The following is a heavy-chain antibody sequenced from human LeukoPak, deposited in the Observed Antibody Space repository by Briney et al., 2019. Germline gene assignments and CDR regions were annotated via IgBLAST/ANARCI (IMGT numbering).Heavy chain of an antibody. Sequence: PSETLSLTCAVSGGSISSGGYSWSWIRQPPGKGLEWIGYIYHSGSTYYNPSLKSRVTISVDRSKNQFSLKLSSVTAADTAVYYCAREVPVEHAFDIWGQGTMVTVSS. CDR3: AREVPVEHAFDI. J-gene: IGHJ3*02. CDR2: IYHSGST. CDR1: GGSISSGGYS. D-gene: IGHD1-26*01. V-gene: IGHV4-30-2*01.